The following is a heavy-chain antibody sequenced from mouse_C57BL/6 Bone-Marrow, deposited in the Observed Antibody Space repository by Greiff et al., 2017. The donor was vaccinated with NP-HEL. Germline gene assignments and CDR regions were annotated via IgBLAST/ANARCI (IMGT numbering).Heavy chain of an antibody. CDR3: VRYGSGWYFDV. CDR1: GFSFNTYA. CDR2: IRSKSNNYAT. J-gene: IGHJ1*03. V-gene: IGHV10-1*01. Sequence: GGGLVQPKGSLKLSCAASGFSFNTYAMHWVRQAPGKGLEWVARIRSKSNNYATYYADSVKDRFTISRDDSESMLYLQMNNLKTEDTAMYYCVRYGSGWYFDVWGTGTTVTVSS. D-gene: IGHD1-1*01.